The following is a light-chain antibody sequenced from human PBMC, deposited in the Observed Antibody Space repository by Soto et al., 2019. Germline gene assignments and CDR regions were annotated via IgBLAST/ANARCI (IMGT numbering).Light chain of an antibody. CDR2: GVR. CDR3: SSYASSSAYV. V-gene: IGLV2-14*01. CDR1: SSDVGSYNY. Sequence: GSIGASPGQSCTLSCNGNSSDVGSYNYVSWYQQHPGKAPNLRIYGVRNRPSGVRTRFCGYKYENTASLTISGLQAEDEADYYCSSYASSSAYVCGRETKVT. J-gene: IGLJ1*01.